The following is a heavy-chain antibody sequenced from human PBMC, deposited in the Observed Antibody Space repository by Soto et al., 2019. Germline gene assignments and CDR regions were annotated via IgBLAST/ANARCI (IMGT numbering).Heavy chain of an antibody. CDR3: ATDIALVRGVIIDMDV. J-gene: IGHJ6*02. V-gene: IGHV3-30*03. CDR2: ISYDGDNK. D-gene: IGHD3-10*01. Sequence: QVQLVESGGGVVQPGRSLRLSCAASGFTFSNYGMHWVRQAPGKGLEWVALISYDGDNKYYADSVKGRFTISRDNSKNTLSLQMNSLRDEDMAVYYCATDIALVRGVIIDMDVWGQGTTVSVSS. CDR1: GFTFSNYG.